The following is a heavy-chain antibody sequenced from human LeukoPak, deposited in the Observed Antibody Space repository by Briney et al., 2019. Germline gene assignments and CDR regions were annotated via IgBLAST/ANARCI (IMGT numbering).Heavy chain of an antibody. Sequence: PGGSLRLSCAASGFTFSSYEMNWVRQAPGKGLEWVSYISSSGSTIYYADSVKGRFTISRDNAKNSLYLQMNSLRAEDTAVYYCARDPPYYYVSSGYYHPGAFDIWGQGTMVTVSS. CDR3: ARDPPYYYVSSGYYHPGAFDI. CDR2: ISSSGSTI. V-gene: IGHV3-48*03. J-gene: IGHJ3*02. D-gene: IGHD3-22*01. CDR1: GFTFSSYE.